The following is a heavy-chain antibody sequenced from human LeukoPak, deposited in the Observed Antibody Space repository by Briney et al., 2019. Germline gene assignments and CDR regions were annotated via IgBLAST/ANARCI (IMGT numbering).Heavy chain of an antibody. CDR1: GFTFSSST. Sequence: GGSLRLSCAASGFTFSSSTMNWVRQAPGKGLEWVSAISGSGGSTYYADSVKGRFTISRDNSKNTMYLQMNNLREEDTAVYYCTRDPILGAPDYFDYWGQGTLVTVSS. D-gene: IGHD1-26*01. CDR3: TRDPILGAPDYFDY. V-gene: IGHV3-23*01. CDR2: ISGSGGST. J-gene: IGHJ4*02.